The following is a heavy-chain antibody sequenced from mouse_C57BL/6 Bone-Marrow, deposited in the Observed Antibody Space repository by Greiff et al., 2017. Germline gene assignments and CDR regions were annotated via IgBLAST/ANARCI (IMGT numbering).Heavy chain of an antibody. CDR1: GYTFPSYD. V-gene: IGHV1-85*01. Sequence: QVQLKESGPELVKPGASVKLSCKASGYTFPSYDINWVKQRPGQGLEWIGWMYPRDGSTKYNEKFKGKATLTVDTSSSTAYMELHSLTSEDSAVYFCARFNWDAFAYWGQGTLVTVSA. D-gene: IGHD4-1*02. CDR2: MYPRDGST. J-gene: IGHJ3*01. CDR3: ARFNWDAFAY.